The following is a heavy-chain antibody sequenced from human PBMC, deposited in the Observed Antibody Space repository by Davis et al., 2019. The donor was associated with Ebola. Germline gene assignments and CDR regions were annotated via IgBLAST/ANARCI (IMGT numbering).Heavy chain of an antibody. CDR3: ATLFGVPVDY. CDR2: IKQDGSEK. J-gene: IGHJ4*02. V-gene: IGHV3-7*03. CDR1: GFTFSSYW. D-gene: IGHD3-3*01. Sequence: GESLKISCAVSGFTFSSYWMSWVRQAPGKGLEWVANIKQDGSEKYYVDSVKGRFIISRDNAKNSLSLQMNSLRAEDTAVYYCATLFGVPVDYWGQGTLVTVSS.